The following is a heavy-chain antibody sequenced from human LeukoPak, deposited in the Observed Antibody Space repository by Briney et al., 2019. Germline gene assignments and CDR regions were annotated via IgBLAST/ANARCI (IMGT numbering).Heavy chain of an antibody. V-gene: IGHV3-48*01. CDR1: GFIFSNYN. D-gene: IGHD5-18*01. CDR3: ARALGYSYGYAVDY. Sequence: GGSLRLSCAASGFIFSNYNMNWVRQTPGKGLEWLSYISSSSGTIYYADSVKGRFTISRDNAKNSLYLQMNSLRAEDTAVYYCARALGYSYGYAVDYWGQETLVTVSS. J-gene: IGHJ4*02. CDR2: ISSSSGTI.